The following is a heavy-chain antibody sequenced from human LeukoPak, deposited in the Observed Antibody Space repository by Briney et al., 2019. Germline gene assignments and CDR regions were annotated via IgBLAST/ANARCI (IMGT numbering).Heavy chain of an antibody. Sequence: GGSLRLSCAASGFAFGSYAMSWVRQAPGKGLEWVSSLSASGANIHYTDSVKGRFTISRDNSKNTLYLQMNSLRAEDTAVYYCAREPTYYYDRWGQGTLVTVSS. V-gene: IGHV3-23*01. CDR1: GFAFGSYA. D-gene: IGHD3-22*01. CDR3: AREPTYYYDR. J-gene: IGHJ4*02. CDR2: LSASGANI.